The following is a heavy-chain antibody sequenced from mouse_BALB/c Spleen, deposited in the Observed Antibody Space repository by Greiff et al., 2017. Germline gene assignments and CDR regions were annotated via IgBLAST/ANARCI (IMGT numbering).Heavy chain of an antibody. CDR1: GFTFTDYY. Sequence: EVPGVESGGGLVQPGGSLRLSCATSGFTFTDYYMSWVRQPPGKALEWLGFIRNKANGYTTEYSASVKGRFTISRDNSQSILYLQMNTLRAEDSATYYCARDAELTGNPMDYWGQGTSVTVSS. J-gene: IGHJ4*01. D-gene: IGHD4-1*01. CDR2: IRNKANGYTT. V-gene: IGHV7-3*02. CDR3: ARDAELTGNPMDY.